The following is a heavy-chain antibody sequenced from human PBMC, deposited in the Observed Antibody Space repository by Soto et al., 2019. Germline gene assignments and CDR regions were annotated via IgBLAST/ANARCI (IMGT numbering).Heavy chain of an antibody. D-gene: IGHD1-26*01. CDR2: IYPCHADT. CDR1: GYSFTSYW. Sequence: GESLKISCKGSGYSFTSYWIGWVRQMPGQGLEGMGIIYPCHADTRYIPAYQGKVPISANKSISTAYLQCSSLKASDTAMYYCARQSAERALDYWGQGTLVTVSS. J-gene: IGHJ4*02. V-gene: IGHV5-51*01. CDR3: ARQSAERALDY.